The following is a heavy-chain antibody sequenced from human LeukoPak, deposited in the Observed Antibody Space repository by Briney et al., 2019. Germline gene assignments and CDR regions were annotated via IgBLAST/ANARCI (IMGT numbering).Heavy chain of an antibody. Sequence: GGSLRLSCAASGFTFSSYAMSWVRQAPGKGLEWVSAISGSGGSTYYADSVKGRFTISRDNSKNTLYLQMNSLRAEDTAVYYCAKDQDTGTTSWDYYGMDVWGQGTTVTVSS. D-gene: IGHD1-1*01. V-gene: IGHV3-23*01. CDR2: ISGSGGST. CDR3: AKDQDTGTTSWDYYGMDV. CDR1: GFTFSSYA. J-gene: IGHJ6*02.